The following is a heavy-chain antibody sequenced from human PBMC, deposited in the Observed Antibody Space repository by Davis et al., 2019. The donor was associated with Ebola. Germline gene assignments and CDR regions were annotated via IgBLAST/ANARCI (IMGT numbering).Heavy chain of an antibody. CDR3: ARTTGIAARDLDY. J-gene: IGHJ4*02. D-gene: IGHD6-6*01. CDR1: GGSFSGYY. Sequence: PGGSLRLSCAVYGGSFSGYYWSWIRQPPGKGLEWIGEINHSGSTNYNPSLKSRVTISVDTSKNQFSLKLSSVTAADTAVYYCARTTGIAARDLDYWGQGTLVTVSS. V-gene: IGHV4-34*01. CDR2: INHSGST.